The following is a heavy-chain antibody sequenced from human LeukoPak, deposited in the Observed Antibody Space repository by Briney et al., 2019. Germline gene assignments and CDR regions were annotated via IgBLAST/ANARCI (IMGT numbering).Heavy chain of an antibody. CDR3: AKGAGYGSSWYGDY. CDR1: GFTFDDYA. V-gene: IGHV3-9*01. D-gene: IGHD6-13*01. CDR2: ISWNSGSI. Sequence: PGGSLRLSCAASGFTFDDYAMHWVRHAPGKGLEWVSGISWNSGSIGYADSVKGRFTISRDNAKNSLYLQISSLRAGDTALYYCAKGAGYGSSWYGDYWGQGTLVTVSS. J-gene: IGHJ4*02.